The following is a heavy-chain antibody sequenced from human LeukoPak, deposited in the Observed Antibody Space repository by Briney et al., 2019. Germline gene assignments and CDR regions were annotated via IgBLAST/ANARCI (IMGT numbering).Heavy chain of an antibody. CDR1: GGSISSGSYY. D-gene: IGHD1-1*01. Sequence: PSETLSLTCTVSGGSISSGSYYWSWIRQPAGKGLEWIGRIYTSGSTNYNPSLKSRVTISVDTSKNQFSLKLSSVTAADTAVYYCARGTTKRDYYYYYYMDVWGKGTTVTVSS. V-gene: IGHV4-61*02. J-gene: IGHJ6*03. CDR3: ARGTTKRDYYYYYYMDV. CDR2: IYTSGST.